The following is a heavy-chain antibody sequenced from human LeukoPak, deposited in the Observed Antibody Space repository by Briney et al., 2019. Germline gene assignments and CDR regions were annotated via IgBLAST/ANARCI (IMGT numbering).Heavy chain of an antibody. CDR3: ARGTGLGGDYVSN. D-gene: IGHD4-17*01. CDR2: INPSGGTT. Sequence: ASVKVSCKASGYTFITYYMHWVRQAPGQGLEWMGVINPSGGTTSYAQKFQARATMTRDTSTSTVYMELSSLRSEDTAVYYCARGTGLGGDYVSNWGQGTLVTVSS. CDR1: GYTFITYY. V-gene: IGHV1-46*01. J-gene: IGHJ4*02.